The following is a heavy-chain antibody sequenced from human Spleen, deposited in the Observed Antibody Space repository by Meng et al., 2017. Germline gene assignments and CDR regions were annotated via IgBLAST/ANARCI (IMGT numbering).Heavy chain of an antibody. V-gene: IGHV3-11*04. J-gene: IGHJ4*02. CDR1: GFTFSNYY. CDR2: ISSRGSTI. CDR3: ARDYGYSTAGDY. Sequence: GGSLRLSCTASGFTFSNYYMSWIRQAPGKGLEWVSYISSRGSTIYYADSVKGRFTISRDNAKNSLYLQMNSLRAEDTAVYYCARDYGYSTAGDYWGQGTLVTGAS. D-gene: IGHD5-18*01.